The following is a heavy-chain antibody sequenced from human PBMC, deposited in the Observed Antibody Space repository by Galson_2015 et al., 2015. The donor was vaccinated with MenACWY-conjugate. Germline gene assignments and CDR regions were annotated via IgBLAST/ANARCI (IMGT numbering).Heavy chain of an antibody. Sequence: SMRLSCAVSGFTFSRHTANWVRQAPVNGLERVSSISRDSTYTYYTDSVKGRFTISRDNAKNSLYLQMNSLRAEDTAIYYCGTDQNDYGDYWGQGTLVTVSS. D-gene: IGHD1-1*01. J-gene: IGHJ4*02. CDR2: ISRDSTYT. CDR3: GTDQNDYGDY. CDR1: GFTFSRHT. V-gene: IGHV3-21*01.